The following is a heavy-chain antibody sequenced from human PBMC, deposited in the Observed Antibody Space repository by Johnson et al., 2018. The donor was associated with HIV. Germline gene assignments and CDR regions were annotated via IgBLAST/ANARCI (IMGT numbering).Heavy chain of an antibody. CDR1: GFTFSSYA. CDR2: IYSGGST. Sequence: VQLVESGGGVVQPGRSLRLSCAASGFTFSSYAMHWVRQAPGKGLEWVSVIYSGGSTYYADSVKGRFTISIDNSKNKLYLQLNSLRAEDTAVYYCARTMDSSGWYEGDAFDIWGQGTMVTVSS. V-gene: IGHV3-66*01. J-gene: IGHJ3*02. D-gene: IGHD6-19*01. CDR3: ARTMDSSGWYEGDAFDI.